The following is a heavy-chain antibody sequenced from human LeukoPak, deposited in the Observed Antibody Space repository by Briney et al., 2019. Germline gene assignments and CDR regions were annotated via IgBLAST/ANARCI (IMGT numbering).Heavy chain of an antibody. D-gene: IGHD4/OR15-4a*01. CDR1: GFTFSSYA. Sequence: GGSLRLSCAASGFTFSSYAMSWVRQAPGKGLEWISAISGSGGSTYYADSVKGRFTISRDNSKNTLYLQMNSLRAEDTAVYYCARRAGAYSHPYDYWGQGTLVTVSS. CDR2: ISGSGGST. CDR3: ARRAGAYSHPYDY. V-gene: IGHV3-23*01. J-gene: IGHJ4*02.